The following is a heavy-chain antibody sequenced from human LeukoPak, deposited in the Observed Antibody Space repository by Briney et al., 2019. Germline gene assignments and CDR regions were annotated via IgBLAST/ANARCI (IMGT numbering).Heavy chain of an antibody. CDR3: ARDRDRSGWYWGDFDY. Sequence: PSETLSLTCAVYGGSFSGYYWSWIRQPPGKGLEWIGEINHSGSTNYNPSLKSRVTISVDTSKNQFSLKLSSVTAADTAVYFCARDRDRSGWYWGDFDYWGQGTLVTVSS. CDR2: INHSGST. CDR1: GGSFSGYY. D-gene: IGHD6-19*01. V-gene: IGHV4-34*01. J-gene: IGHJ4*02.